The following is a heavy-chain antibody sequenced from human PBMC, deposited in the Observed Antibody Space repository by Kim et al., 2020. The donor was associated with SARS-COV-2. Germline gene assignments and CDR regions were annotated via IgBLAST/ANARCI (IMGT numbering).Heavy chain of an antibody. Sequence: SVKVSCKASGGTFSSYAISWVRQAPGQGLEWMGRIIPILGIANYAQKFQGRVTITADKSTSTAYMELSSLRSEDTAVYYCARSPPGSSGYYYPEFDYWGQGTLVTVSS. V-gene: IGHV1-69*04. CDR2: IIPILGIA. J-gene: IGHJ4*02. CDR1: GGTFSSYA. CDR3: ARSPPGSSGYYYPEFDY. D-gene: IGHD3-22*01.